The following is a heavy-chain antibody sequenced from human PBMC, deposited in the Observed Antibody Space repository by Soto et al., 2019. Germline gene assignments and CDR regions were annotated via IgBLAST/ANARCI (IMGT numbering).Heavy chain of an antibody. Sequence: PSETLSLTCTVSGGSINSDGYYWSWIRQHPGKGLEWIGYINYSGSTNYNPSLQSRLTISVDTSKNTFSLKLNSVTAADTAVYYCARGMAEEQIFYYFDYWGQGALVTVSS. V-gene: IGHV4-31*03. D-gene: IGHD3-9*01. CDR3: ARGMAEEQIFYYFDY. CDR2: INYSGST. J-gene: IGHJ4*02. CDR1: GGSINSDGYY.